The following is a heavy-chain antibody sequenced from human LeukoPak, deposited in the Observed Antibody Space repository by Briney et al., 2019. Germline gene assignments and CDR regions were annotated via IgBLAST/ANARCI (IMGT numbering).Heavy chain of an antibody. Sequence: GGSLRLSCVTSGFTFGSYGMHWVRQAPGKGLEWVTVMSYDGRNKYYTDSVKGRFTSSRDISKNTLYLQMNSLRPEDTAVYYCARDVGMGTYIDYWGQGALVTVSS. J-gene: IGHJ4*02. CDR3: ARDVGMGTYIDY. CDR1: GFTFGSYG. D-gene: IGHD1-1*01. V-gene: IGHV3-30*19. CDR2: MSYDGRNK.